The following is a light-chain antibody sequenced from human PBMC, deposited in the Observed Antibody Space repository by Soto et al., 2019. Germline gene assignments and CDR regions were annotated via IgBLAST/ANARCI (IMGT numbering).Light chain of an antibody. CDR3: QQYGSSPRT. CDR2: GTS. V-gene: IGKV3-20*01. Sequence: IVLTQSPGTLSLSPGERATLSCRASQSVRSSYLAWYQQRPGQAPRLLIYGTSTRATGIPDRFSGSGSGADFTLTISRLEPEDFAVYYCQQYGSSPRTFGQGTKVDIK. CDR1: QSVRSSY. J-gene: IGKJ1*01.